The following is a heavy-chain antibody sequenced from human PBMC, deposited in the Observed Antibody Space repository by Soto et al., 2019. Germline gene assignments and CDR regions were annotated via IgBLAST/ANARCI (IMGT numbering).Heavy chain of an antibody. CDR3: ARGAIAAAGRVSDY. D-gene: IGHD6-13*01. CDR1: GYSFTRYG. J-gene: IGHJ4*02. CDR2: ISAYNGNT. V-gene: IGHV1-18*01. Sequence: ASVKVSWKAAGYSFTRYGISWVRQAPGQGLEWMGWISAYNGNTNYAQKLQGRVTMTTDTSTSTAYMELRSLRSDDTAVYYCARGAIAAAGRVSDYWGQGTLVTVSS.